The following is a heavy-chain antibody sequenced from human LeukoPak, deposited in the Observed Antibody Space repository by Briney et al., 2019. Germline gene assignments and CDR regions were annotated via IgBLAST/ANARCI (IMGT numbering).Heavy chain of an antibody. CDR3: ASHSSGWRGYYFDY. J-gene: IGHJ4*02. V-gene: IGHV4-34*01. Sequence: SETLSLTCAVYGGSFSGYYWSWIRQPPGKGLEWIGEINHSGSTNYTPSLKSRVTISVDTSKNQFSLKLSSVTAADTAVYYCASHSSGWRGYYFDYWGQGTLVTVSS. D-gene: IGHD6-19*01. CDR2: INHSGST. CDR1: GGSFSGYY.